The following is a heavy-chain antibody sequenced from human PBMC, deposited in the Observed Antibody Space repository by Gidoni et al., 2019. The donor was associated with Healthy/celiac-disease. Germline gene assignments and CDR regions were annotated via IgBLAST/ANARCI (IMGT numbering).Heavy chain of an antibody. V-gene: IGHV5-10-1*03. D-gene: IGHD3-9*01. CDR2: IDPSASYT. Sequence: VQLVQSGAEVKKPGESLRISCTGSGYSFTSYWISWVRQRPGKGLEWMVRIDPSASYTNYSPSFQGHVTISADKSISTADLQWSSLKASDTAMYYCARHGGEGPYDNDYWGQGTLVTVSS. CDR3: ARHGGEGPYDNDY. CDR1: GYSFTSYW. J-gene: IGHJ4*02.